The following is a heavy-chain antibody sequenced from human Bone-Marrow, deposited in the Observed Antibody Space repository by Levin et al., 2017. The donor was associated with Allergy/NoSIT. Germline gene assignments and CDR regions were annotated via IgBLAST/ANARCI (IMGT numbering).Heavy chain of an antibody. CDR1: DGSFNGFY. V-gene: IGHV4-34*01. CDR2: INHSGNI. J-gene: IGHJ6*03. D-gene: IGHD1/OR15-1a*01. Sequence: SETLSLTCAVYDGSFNGFYWSWIRLSPGRGLEWLGEINHSGNINYNPSHKSRLSLSVDRPNYQILLRLTSVTAADTAVYFCARLGIGSAETTRKYYYYNMDGWATGTAVTVSS. CDR3: ARLGIGSAETTRKYYYYNMDG.